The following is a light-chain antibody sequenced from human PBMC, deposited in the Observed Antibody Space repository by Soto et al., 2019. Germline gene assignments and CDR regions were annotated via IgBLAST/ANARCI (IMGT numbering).Light chain of an antibody. CDR2: EVT. J-gene: IGLJ1*01. CDR3: CSYAGSGSFYV. Sequence: QSVLTQHASVSGSPGQSITISCTGSSSDVGTYNLVSWYQQHAGKAPKLMIYEVTKRPSGVSNRFSGSKSGNTASLTISGLQAEDEADYYCCSYAGSGSFYVFGTGTKVTVL. V-gene: IGLV2-23*02. CDR1: SSDVGTYNL.